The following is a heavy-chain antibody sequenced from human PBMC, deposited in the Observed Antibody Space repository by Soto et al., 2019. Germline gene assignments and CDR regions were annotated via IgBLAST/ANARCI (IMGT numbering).Heavy chain of an antibody. D-gene: IGHD2-15*01. CDR1: GGTFSSYA. J-gene: IGHJ6*02. V-gene: IGHV1-69*12. Sequence: QVQLVQSGAEVKKPGSSVKVSCKASGGTFSSYAISWVRQAPGQGLEWMGGIIPIFGTANYAQKFQGRVTITADESTSAAYMELSSLRSEDTDVYYCARGGVYCSGGSCHGYYDGRDVWGQGPTVSDCS. CDR3: ARGGVYCSGGSCHGYYDGRDV. CDR2: IIPIFGTA.